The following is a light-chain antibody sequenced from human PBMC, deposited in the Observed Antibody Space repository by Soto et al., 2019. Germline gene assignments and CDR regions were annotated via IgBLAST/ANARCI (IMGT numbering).Light chain of an antibody. CDR3: PHSYSTLS. J-gene: IGKJ4*01. V-gene: IGKV1-39*01. CDR2: AAS. Sequence: DIQMTQSPSSLSASVGDRVTITCRASQSISSYLNWYQQKPGKTPKLLIYAASSLQSGVPSRCSGSGSGTDFTLTISSVQPEDFATYYGPHSYSTLSFGGGTKVESK. CDR1: QSISSY.